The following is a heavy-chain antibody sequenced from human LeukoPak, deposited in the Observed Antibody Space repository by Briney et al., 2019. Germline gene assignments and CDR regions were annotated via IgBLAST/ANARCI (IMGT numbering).Heavy chain of an antibody. V-gene: IGHV1-18*01. D-gene: IGHD3-22*01. CDR1: GYTFTSYG. J-gene: IGHJ4*02. Sequence: GASVKVSCKSSGYTFTSYGISWARQARGQGLEWMGWISAYNGNVNYAQKLQGRVTMTTDTSTSTAYMELRSLRSDDTAVYYCARETTPRCDSSGYRPPLFDYWGQGTLVTVSS. CDR3: ARETTPRCDSSGYRPPLFDY. CDR2: ISAYNGNV.